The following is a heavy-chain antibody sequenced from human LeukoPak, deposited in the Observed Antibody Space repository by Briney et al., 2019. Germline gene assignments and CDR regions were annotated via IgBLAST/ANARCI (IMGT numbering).Heavy chain of an antibody. CDR1: GYAFTSYG. V-gene: IGHV1-18*01. CDR2: ISAYNGNT. Sequence: GASVKVSCKASGYAFTSYGISWVRQAPGQGLEWMGWISAYNGNTHYAQKLQGRVTMTTDTSTSTVYMELRSLRSDDTAVYYCARDLTHRRNYDNSGYQIVPAFWGQGTLVTVSS. J-gene: IGHJ4*02. D-gene: IGHD3-22*01. CDR3: ARDLTHRRNYDNSGYQIVPAF.